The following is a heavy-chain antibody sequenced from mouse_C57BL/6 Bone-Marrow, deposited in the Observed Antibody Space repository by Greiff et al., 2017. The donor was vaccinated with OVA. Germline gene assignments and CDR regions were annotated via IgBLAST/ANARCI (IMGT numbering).Heavy chain of an antibody. D-gene: IGHD2-4*01. CDR1: GFTFSSYG. J-gene: IGHJ2*01. Sequence: EVMLVESGGDLVKPGGSLKLSCAASGFTFSSYGMSWVRQTPDKRLEWVATISSGGSYTYYPDSVKGRFTISRDNAKNTLYLQMSSLKSEDTAMYYCARHMEYDYAFDYWGQGTTLTVSS. V-gene: IGHV5-6*02. CDR2: ISSGGSYT. CDR3: ARHMEYDYAFDY.